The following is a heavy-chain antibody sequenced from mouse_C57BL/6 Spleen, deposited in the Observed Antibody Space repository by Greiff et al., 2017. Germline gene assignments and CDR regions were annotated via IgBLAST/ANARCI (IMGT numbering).Heavy chain of an antibody. CDR3: ARHEGYYGSSLWARDD. V-gene: IGHV1-62-2*01. CDR1: GYTFTEYT. D-gene: IGHD1-1*01. Sequence: QVQLKQSGAELVKPGASVKLSCKASGYTFTEYTIHWVKQRSGQGLEWIGWFYPGSGSIKYNEKFKDKATLTADKSSSTVYMEISRWTSEDAAVYFCARHEGYYGSSLWARDDWGQGTSFTVSS. CDR2: FYPGSGSI. J-gene: IGHJ4*01.